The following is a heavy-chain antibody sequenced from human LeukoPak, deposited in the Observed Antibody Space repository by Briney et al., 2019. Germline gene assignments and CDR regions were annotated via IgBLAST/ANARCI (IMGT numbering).Heavy chain of an antibody. J-gene: IGHJ5*02. CDR2: IHHSGGA. CDR3: ARAQEGCSAASCYLEP. CDR1: GASISSTNW. D-gene: IGHD2-2*01. V-gene: IGHV4-4*02. Sequence: ASETLSLTCAVSGASISSTNWWNWVRQSPEKGLEWIGEIHHSGGARYNPSLKSRVTISIDKSKNQFSLRLTSVPAADTAFYYCARAQEGCSAASCYLEPWGQGALVTVSS.